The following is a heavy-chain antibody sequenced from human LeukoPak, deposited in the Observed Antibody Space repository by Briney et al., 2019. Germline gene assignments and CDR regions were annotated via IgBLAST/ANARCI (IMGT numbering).Heavy chain of an antibody. V-gene: IGHV1-3*03. CDR2: INAGNGNT. J-gene: IGHJ4*02. CDR3: AREGAYIGGSYPFDY. D-gene: IGHD1-26*01. Sequence: WASVKVSCKASGYTFSSYAMHWVRQAPGQRLEWMGWINAGNGNTKFSHEFQGRVTITRDTSASTAYMELNSLRSEDMAVYYCAREGAYIGGSYPFDYWGQGTLVTVSS. CDR1: GYTFSSYA.